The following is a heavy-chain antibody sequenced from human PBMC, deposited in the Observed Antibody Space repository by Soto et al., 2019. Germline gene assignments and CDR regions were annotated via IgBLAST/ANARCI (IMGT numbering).Heavy chain of an antibody. J-gene: IGHJ4*02. CDR2: ISYDGSNK. V-gene: IGHV3-30*18. D-gene: IGHD4-17*01. Sequence: QVQLVESAGGVVQPGRSLRLSCAASGFTFSSYGMHWVRQAPGKGLEWVAVISYDGSNKYYADSVKGRFTISRDNSKNTLYLQMNSLRAEDTAVYYCAKDEIGYGDYYPPDYWGQGTLVTVSS. CDR1: GFTFSSYG. CDR3: AKDEIGYGDYYPPDY.